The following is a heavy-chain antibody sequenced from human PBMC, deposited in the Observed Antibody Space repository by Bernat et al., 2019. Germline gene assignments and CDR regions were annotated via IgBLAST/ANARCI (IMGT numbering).Heavy chain of an antibody. CDR2: IYYSGST. V-gene: IGHV4-59*01. CDR1: GFTFSDYY. D-gene: IGHD6-19*01. CDR3: ARGGRGWYDPDSAFDI. Sequence: QVQLVESGGGLVKPGGSLRLSCAASGFTFSDYYWSWIRQPPGKGLEWIGYIYYSGSTNYNPSLKSRVTISVDTSKNQFSLKLSSVTAADTAVYYCARGGRGWYDPDSAFDIWGQGTMVTVSS. J-gene: IGHJ3*02.